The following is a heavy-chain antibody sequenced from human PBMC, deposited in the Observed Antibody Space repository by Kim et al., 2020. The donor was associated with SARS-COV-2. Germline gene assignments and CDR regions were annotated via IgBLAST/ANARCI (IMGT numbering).Heavy chain of an antibody. D-gene: IGHD5-18*01. J-gene: IGHJ6*02. Sequence: KGRFTISRDNSKNTLYRQMNSLRAEDTAVYYCAKLLDTAMVYYYYYGMDVWGQGTTVTVSS. CDR3: AKLLDTAMVYYYYYGMDV. V-gene: IGHV3-30*02.